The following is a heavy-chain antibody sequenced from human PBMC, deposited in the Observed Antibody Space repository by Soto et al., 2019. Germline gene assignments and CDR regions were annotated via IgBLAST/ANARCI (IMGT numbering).Heavy chain of an antibody. CDR3: AKDFARKVTGYDYGMDV. Sequence: PGGSLRLSCAASGFTFSTYGMHWVRQAPGKGLEWVAVISYDGSNKYYTDSVKGRFTISRDNSKNTLFLQMSSLRPEDTAVYFCAKDFARKVTGYDYGMDVWGQGTTVTVSS. CDR2: ISYDGSNK. V-gene: IGHV3-30*18. CDR1: GFTFSTYG. D-gene: IGHD3-16*01. J-gene: IGHJ6*02.